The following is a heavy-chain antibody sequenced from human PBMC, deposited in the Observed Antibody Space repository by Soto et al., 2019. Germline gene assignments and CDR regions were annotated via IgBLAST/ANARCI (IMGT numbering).Heavy chain of an antibody. CDR2: IFAGGST. Sequence: GGSLRLSCAASWFTVSTNYMSWVRQAPGKGLEWVSVIFAGGSTSYADSVKGRFTISRDNSRNTLFLRMNSLRAEDTAVYFCARDYTYYSFYGMDVWGQGTTVTVSS. J-gene: IGHJ6*02. CDR1: WFTVSTNY. CDR3: ARDYTYYSFYGMDV. V-gene: IGHV3-53*01.